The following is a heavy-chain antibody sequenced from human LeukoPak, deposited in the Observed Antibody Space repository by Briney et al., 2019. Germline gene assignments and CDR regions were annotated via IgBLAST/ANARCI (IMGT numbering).Heavy chain of an antibody. J-gene: IGHJ6*02. V-gene: IGHV4-31*03. CDR1: GGSISSGGYY. CDR2: IYYSGST. Sequence: SETLSLTCTVSGGSISSGGYYWSWIRQHPGKGLEWIGYIYYSGSTYYNPSLKSRVTILVDTSKNQFSLKLSSVTAADTAVYYCARERSSYGMDVWGQGTTVTVSS. CDR3: ARERSSYGMDV.